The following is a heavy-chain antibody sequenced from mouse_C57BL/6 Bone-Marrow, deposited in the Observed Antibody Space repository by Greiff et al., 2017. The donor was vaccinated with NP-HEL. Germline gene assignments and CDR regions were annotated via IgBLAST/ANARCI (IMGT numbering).Heavy chain of an antibody. D-gene: IGHD1-1*01. CDR1: GFTFSDYY. V-gene: IGHV5-12*01. J-gene: IGHJ2*01. CDR3: ARLLRYYFDY. CDR2: ISNGGGST. Sequence: EVKLVESGGGLVQPGGSLKLSCAASGFTFSDYYMYWVRQTPEKRLEWVAYISNGGGSTYYPDTVKGRFTISSDNAKNTPYLQMGRLKSEDTAMYYCARLLRYYFDYWGQGTTLTVSS.